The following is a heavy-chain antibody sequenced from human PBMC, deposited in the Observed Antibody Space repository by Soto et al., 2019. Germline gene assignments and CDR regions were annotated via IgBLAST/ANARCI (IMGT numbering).Heavy chain of an antibody. CDR1: GGTFSSYD. Sequence: SVKVSCKTSGGTFSSYDISWVRQAPGQGLEWMGGIVPIVDTSTYAQKFQGRVTITADESTGTAYMELSSLRSDDTAIYYCVRVVAIPGYPDNWGQGTQVTVSS. D-gene: IGHD5-12*01. J-gene: IGHJ4*02. V-gene: IGHV1-69*13. CDR3: VRVVAIPGYPDN. CDR2: IVPIVDTS.